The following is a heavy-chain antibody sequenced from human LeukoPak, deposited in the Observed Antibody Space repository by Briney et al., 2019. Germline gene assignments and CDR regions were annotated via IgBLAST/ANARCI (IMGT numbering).Heavy chain of an antibody. V-gene: IGHV5-51*01. CDR1: GYSFTSYW. CDR2: VYPGDSDT. J-gene: IGHJ6*02. CDR3: ARMAEGSYYGMDV. Sequence: GESLKISCKGSGYSFTSYWIGWVRQMPGKGLEWMGIVYPGDSDTRYSPSFQGQVTISADKSISTAYLQWSSLKASDTAMYYCARMAEGSYYGMDVWGQGTTVTVSS. D-gene: IGHD5-24*01.